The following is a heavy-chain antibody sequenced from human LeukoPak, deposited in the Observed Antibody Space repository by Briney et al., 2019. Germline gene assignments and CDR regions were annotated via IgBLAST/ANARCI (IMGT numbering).Heavy chain of an antibody. V-gene: IGHV4-61*02. D-gene: IGHD6-6*01. CDR3: ARGYSSSSNYYYYYYMDV. Sequence: SETLSLTCTVSGGSISSGSYYWSWIRQPAGKGLEWIGRIYTSGSTNYNPSLKSRVTISVDTSKNQFSLKLSSVTAADTAVYYCARGYSSSSNYYYYYYMDVWGKGTTVTVSS. CDR1: GGSISSGSYY. CDR2: IYTSGST. J-gene: IGHJ6*03.